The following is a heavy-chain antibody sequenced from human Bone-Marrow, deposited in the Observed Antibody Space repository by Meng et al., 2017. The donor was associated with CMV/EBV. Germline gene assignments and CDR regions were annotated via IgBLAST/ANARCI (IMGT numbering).Heavy chain of an antibody. CDR1: GFTFSSYA. Sequence: GESLKISCAASGFTFSSYAMSWVRQAPGKGLEWVSAISGSGGSTYYADSVKGRFTISRDNAKNSLYLQMNSLRAEDTAVYYCARDRGDYWGQGTLVTVSS. CDR2: ISGSGGST. J-gene: IGHJ4*02. CDR3: ARDRGDY. V-gene: IGHV3-23*01. D-gene: IGHD1-26*01.